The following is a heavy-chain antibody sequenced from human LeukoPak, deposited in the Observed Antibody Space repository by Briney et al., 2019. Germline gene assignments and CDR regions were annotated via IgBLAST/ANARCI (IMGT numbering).Heavy chain of an antibody. D-gene: IGHD4-23*01. CDR1: GGSISSGGYY. J-gene: IGHJ2*01. Sequence: SETLSLTCTVSGGSISSGGYYWSWLRQHPGRGLEWIGYIYYSGSTYYNPSLKSRVTISVDTSKNQFSLKLSSVTAADTAVYYCARAPTTVVTPYWYFDLWGRGTLVTVSS. CDR2: IYYSGST. V-gene: IGHV4-31*03. CDR3: ARAPTTVVTPYWYFDL.